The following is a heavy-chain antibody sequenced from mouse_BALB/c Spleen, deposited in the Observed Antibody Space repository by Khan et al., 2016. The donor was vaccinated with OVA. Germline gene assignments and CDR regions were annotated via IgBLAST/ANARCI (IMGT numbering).Heavy chain of an antibody. D-gene: IGHD2-14*01. CDR1: GFTFSSFV. CDR3: TREAYRYDEYYFDY. V-gene: IGHV5-6-5*01. Sequence: DVHLVESGGGTVKPGGPLKLSCAVSGFTFSSFVMSWVRQTPEKRLEWVASISSGGSTYYPDSVKGRFTISRDNARNIVYLQMSSLRSEDMASYYCTREAYRYDEYYFDYWGQGTTLIVSS. J-gene: IGHJ2*01. CDR2: ISSGGST.